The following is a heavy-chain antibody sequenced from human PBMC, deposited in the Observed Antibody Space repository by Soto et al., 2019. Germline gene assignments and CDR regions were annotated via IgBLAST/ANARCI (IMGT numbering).Heavy chain of an antibody. J-gene: IGHJ3*02. Sequence: QVQLVQSGAEVKKPGSSVKVSCKASGDTFSSYTISWVRQAPGQGLEWMGRIIPILGIANYAQKFQGRVTITADKSTSTAYMELSSLRSEDTAVYYCARPLPGGDYSSGSAFDIWGQGTMVTVSS. CDR2: IIPILGIA. D-gene: IGHD4-4*01. V-gene: IGHV1-69*02. CDR3: ARPLPGGDYSSGSAFDI. CDR1: GDTFSSYT.